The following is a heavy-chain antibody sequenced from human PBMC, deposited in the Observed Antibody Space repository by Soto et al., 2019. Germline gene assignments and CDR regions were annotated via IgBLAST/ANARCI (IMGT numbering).Heavy chain of an antibody. V-gene: IGHV4-59*01. D-gene: IGHD3-22*01. J-gene: IGHJ4*02. Sequence: SETLSLTCTVSGGSISSYYWSWIRQPPGKGLEWIGYIYHSGSTNYNPSLKSRVTISVDTSKNQFSLKLTSVTAADTAVYYCAGVGYYDSSGYYYFDYWGQGTLVTVSS. CDR3: AGVGYYDSSGYYYFDY. CDR1: GGSISSYY. CDR2: IYHSGST.